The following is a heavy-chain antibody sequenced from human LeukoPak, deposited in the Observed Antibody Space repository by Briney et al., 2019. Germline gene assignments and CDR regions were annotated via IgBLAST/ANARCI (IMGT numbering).Heavy chain of an antibody. J-gene: IGHJ4*02. D-gene: IGHD3-22*01. CDR3: VRGQAYYYDSTGFPDY. Sequence: SGESLKISCKGSGYSFNSYWIGWLRQMPGKGLEWMGVIHPGDSDTRYSPSFEGQVTVSADKSISTAYLQWSSLKASDTAIYYCVRGQAYYYDSTGFPDYWGQGTLITVSS. V-gene: IGHV5-51*01. CDR2: IHPGDSDT. CDR1: GYSFNSYW.